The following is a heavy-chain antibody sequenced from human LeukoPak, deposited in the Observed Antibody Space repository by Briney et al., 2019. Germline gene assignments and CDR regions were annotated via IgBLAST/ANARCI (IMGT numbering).Heavy chain of an antibody. CDR3: ARDLKRGYSSGRYSWGTGSSNDY. CDR2: ISGYNGNT. D-gene: IGHD6-19*01. J-gene: IGHJ4*02. V-gene: IGHV1-18*04. CDR1: GYTFTGYY. Sequence: EASVKVSCKASGYTFTGYYMHWVRQAPGQGLEWMGWISGYNGNTNYAQQKLQGRVTMTTATSTSTAYMELRSLRSDDTAVYYCARDLKRGYSSGRYSWGTGSSNDYWGQGTLVTVSS.